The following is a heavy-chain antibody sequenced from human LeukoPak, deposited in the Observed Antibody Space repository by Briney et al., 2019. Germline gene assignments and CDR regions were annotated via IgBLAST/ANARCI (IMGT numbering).Heavy chain of an antibody. CDR3: ARLGIGYYYDSSGSLPLSDY. V-gene: IGHV3-53*01. D-gene: IGHD3-22*01. Sequence: GGSLRLSCAASGFNFSYSWMSWVRQAPGKGLEWVSVIYSGGSTYYADSVKGRFTISRDNSKNTLYLQMNSLRAGDTAVYYCARLGIGYYYDSSGSLPLSDYWGQGTLVTVSS. J-gene: IGHJ4*02. CDR2: IYSGGST. CDR1: GFNFSYSW.